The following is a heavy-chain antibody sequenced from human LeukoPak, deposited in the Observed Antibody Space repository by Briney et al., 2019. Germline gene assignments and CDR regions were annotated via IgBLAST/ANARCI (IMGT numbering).Heavy chain of an antibody. Sequence: GGSLRLSCAASGFTFSSYGMHWVRQAPGKGLEWVAVISYDGSNKYYAGSVKGRFTISRDNSKNTLYLQMNSLRAEDTAVYYCAKDVRYGSGFVYYGMDVWGKGTTVTVSS. CDR1: GFTFSSYG. CDR2: ISYDGSNK. J-gene: IGHJ6*04. D-gene: IGHD3-10*01. CDR3: AKDVRYGSGFVYYGMDV. V-gene: IGHV3-30*18.